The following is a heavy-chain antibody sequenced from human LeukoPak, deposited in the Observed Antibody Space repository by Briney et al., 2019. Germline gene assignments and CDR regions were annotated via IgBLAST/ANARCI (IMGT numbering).Heavy chain of an antibody. Sequence: PSETLSLTCTVSGGSASSYYWTWIRQPAGKGLEWIGRIYTTGSTNYNPSLKSRVTISVDTSKNQFSLKLSSVTAADTAVYYCARVEAAAVFDYWGQGTLVTASS. J-gene: IGHJ4*02. CDR3: ARVEAAAVFDY. D-gene: IGHD6-13*01. V-gene: IGHV4-4*07. CDR1: GGSASSYY. CDR2: IYTTGST.